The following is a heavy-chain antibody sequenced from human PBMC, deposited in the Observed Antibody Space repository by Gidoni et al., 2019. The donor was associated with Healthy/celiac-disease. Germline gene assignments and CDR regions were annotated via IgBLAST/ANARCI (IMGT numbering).Heavy chain of an antibody. CDR2: ISGSGGST. CDR3: AKVITVTTGYYYGMDV. Sequence: EVQLLESGGGLVQPGGSLRLSCAASGFTFSSYAMSWVRQAPGKGLEWVSAISGSGGSTYYADSVKGRFTISRDNSKNTLYLQMNSLRAEDTAVYYCAKVITVTTGYYYGMDVWGQGTTVTVSS. D-gene: IGHD4-17*01. CDR1: GFTFSSYA. J-gene: IGHJ6*02. V-gene: IGHV3-23*01.